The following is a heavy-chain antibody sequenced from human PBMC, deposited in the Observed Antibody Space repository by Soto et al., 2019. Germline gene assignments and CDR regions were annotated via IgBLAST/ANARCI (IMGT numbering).Heavy chain of an antibody. CDR3: ARRGGSSSEYYYYGMAV. CDR2: IYPGDSDT. V-gene: IGHV5-51*01. Sequence: GESLKISCKGSGYSFTSYWIGWVRQMPGKGLEWMGIIYPGDSDTRYSPSFQGQVTISADKSISTAYLQWSSLKASDTAMYYCARRGGSSSEYYYYGMAVWGQGTTVTVSS. D-gene: IGHD6-6*01. CDR1: GYSFTSYW. J-gene: IGHJ6*02.